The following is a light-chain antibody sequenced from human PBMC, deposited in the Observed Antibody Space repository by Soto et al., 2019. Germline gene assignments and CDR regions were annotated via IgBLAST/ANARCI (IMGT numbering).Light chain of an antibody. J-gene: IGLJ1*01. Sequence: SYELTQPPSVSVAPGQTARISCGGNNIGSKSVHWFQQKPGQAPVLVVYDDNDRPSGIPERFSGSNSGNTATLTISRVEAGDEADYYCQVWDSISDHFVFGTETKLTVL. CDR2: DDN. CDR1: NIGSKS. V-gene: IGLV3-21*02. CDR3: QVWDSISDHFV.